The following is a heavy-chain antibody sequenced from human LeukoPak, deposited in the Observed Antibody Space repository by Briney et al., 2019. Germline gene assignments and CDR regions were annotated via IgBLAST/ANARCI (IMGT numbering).Heavy chain of an antibody. D-gene: IGHD3-10*01. CDR2: ISSSGRTI. Sequence: GGSLRLSCAASGFIFSDYYMSWIRQAPGKGLEWVSHISSSGRTIYYADSVKGRFTISRDNAVNSLFLQVNSLRAEDTAVYYCATEGSGSFSYYFGYWGEGTLVTVSS. CDR1: GFIFSDYY. V-gene: IGHV3-11*01. CDR3: ATEGSGSFSYYFGY. J-gene: IGHJ4*02.